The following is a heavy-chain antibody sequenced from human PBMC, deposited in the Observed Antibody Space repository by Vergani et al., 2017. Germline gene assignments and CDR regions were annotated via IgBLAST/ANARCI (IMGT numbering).Heavy chain of an antibody. V-gene: IGHV3-21*01. Sequence: EVQLVESGGGLVKPGGSLRLSCAASGFTFSSYSMNWVRQAPGKGLEWVSSISSSSSYIYYADSVKGRFTISRDNAKNSLYLLMNSLRAEDTAVYYCARGRTLSYYYDSSGSDDYWGQGTLVTVSS. D-gene: IGHD3-22*01. J-gene: IGHJ4*02. CDR1: GFTFSSYS. CDR2: ISSSSSYI. CDR3: ARGRTLSYYYDSSGSDDY.